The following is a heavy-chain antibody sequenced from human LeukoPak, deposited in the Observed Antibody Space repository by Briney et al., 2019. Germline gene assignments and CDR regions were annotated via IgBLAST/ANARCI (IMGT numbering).Heavy chain of an antibody. CDR1: GFTVSSNY. Sequence: PGGSLRLSCAASGFTVSSNYMSWVRQAPGKGLEWVSVIYSGGSTYYADSVKGRFTISRDNSKNTLYLQMNSLRAEDTTVYYCARGSLAAGGNLDYWGQGTLVTVSS. CDR2: IYSGGST. CDR3: ARGSLAAGGNLDY. V-gene: IGHV3-53*01. D-gene: IGHD6-13*01. J-gene: IGHJ4*02.